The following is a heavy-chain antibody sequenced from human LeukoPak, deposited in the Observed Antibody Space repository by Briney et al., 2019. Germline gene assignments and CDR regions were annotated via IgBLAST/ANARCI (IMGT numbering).Heavy chain of an antibody. CDR1: GFTLSRYE. D-gene: IGHD3-16*02. V-gene: IGHV3-48*03. CDR2: ICRSGSAI. J-gene: IGHJ5*02. Sequence: GGSLRLSCAPSGFTLSRYEMNCVPDAPGGGVWRVLYICRSGSAIYYTASVRGPFTISRENAKNSLSLQINRLTADDTDVYYCARDGPLSRDYVWGNYRAYSWFDPWGQGTLVTVSS. CDR3: ARDGPLSRDYVWGNYRAYSWFDP.